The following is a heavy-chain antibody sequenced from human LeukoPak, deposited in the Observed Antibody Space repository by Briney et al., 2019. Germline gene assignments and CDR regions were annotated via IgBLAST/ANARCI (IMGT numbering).Heavy chain of an antibody. J-gene: IGHJ4*02. CDR3: ARVPSGAVVPPTRGDYFDS. V-gene: IGHV4-34*01. Sequence: PSETLSLTCAVYSGSFSGYFWSWIRQPPGMGLEWLGEINHSGGTNYNPSLKSRVAISVDTSKNQFSLKLNSVTAADTAVYYCARVPSGAVVPPTRGDYFDSWGQGTRVIVSS. D-gene: IGHD1-26*01. CDR1: SGSFSGYF. CDR2: INHSGGT.